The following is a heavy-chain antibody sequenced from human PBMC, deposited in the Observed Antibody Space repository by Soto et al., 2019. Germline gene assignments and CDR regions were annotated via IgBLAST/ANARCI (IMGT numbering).Heavy chain of an antibody. Sequence: GGSLRLSCAASGFTVSSNYMSWVRQAPGKGLEWVSVIYSGGSTYYEDSVKGRFTISRDNSKNTLYLQMNSLRAEDTAVYYCARSFVYDFWSGPSQYYFDYWGQGTLVTVSS. CDR2: IYSGGST. V-gene: IGHV3-53*01. J-gene: IGHJ4*02. CDR3: ARSFVYDFWSGPSQYYFDY. D-gene: IGHD3-3*01. CDR1: GFTVSSNY.